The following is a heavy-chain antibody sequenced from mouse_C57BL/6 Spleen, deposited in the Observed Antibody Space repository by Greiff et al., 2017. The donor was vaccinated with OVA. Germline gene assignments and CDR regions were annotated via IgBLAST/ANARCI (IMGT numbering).Heavy chain of an antibody. CDR2: ISDGGSYT. D-gene: IGHD2-4*01. Sequence: EVQVVESGGGLVKPGGSLKLSCAASGFTFSSYAMSWVRQTPEKRLEWVATISDGGSYTYYPDNVKGRFTISRDNAKNNLYLQMSHLKSEDTAMDYCARYDYEVYYFGYWGQGTTLTVSS. CDR3: ARYDYEVYYFGY. V-gene: IGHV5-4*01. CDR1: GFTFSSYA. J-gene: IGHJ2*01.